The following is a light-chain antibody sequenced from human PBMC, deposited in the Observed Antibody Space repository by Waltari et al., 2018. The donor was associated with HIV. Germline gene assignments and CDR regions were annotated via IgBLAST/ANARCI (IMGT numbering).Light chain of an antibody. CDR3: GAWDSSLNDDGV. Sequence: QSVLTQPPSVSAAPGQNVIISCSGSSSNIGKNSVSWSQPLPGTAPKLLMYAKNKRPSGIPNRFSGSKSGTSATRVIIGLQTGDEADYYCGAWDSSLNDDGVFGGGTKLTVL. CDR2: AKN. CDR1: SSNIGKNS. V-gene: IGLV1-51*01. J-gene: IGLJ2*01.